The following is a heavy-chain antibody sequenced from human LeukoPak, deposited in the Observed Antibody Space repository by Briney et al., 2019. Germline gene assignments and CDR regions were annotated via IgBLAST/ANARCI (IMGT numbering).Heavy chain of an antibody. CDR2: IYPDDSDT. CDR1: GYSFTSYW. J-gene: IGHJ4*02. CDR3: ATPYPREYCSSTTCYFNY. D-gene: IGHD2-2*01. V-gene: IGHV5-51*01. Sequence: RESLKISCKGSGYSFTSYWIGWVRQMPGKGLEWMGIIYPDDSDTRYSPSFQGQVTISADKSISTAYLQWSSLKASDTAMYYCATPYPREYCSSTTCYFNYWGQGTLVTVSS.